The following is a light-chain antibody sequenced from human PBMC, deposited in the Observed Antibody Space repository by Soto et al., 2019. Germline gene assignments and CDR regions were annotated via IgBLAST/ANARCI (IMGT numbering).Light chain of an antibody. CDR2: NVS. V-gene: IGKV2-30*01. Sequence: DVVMTQSPLSLHVTLGQPASISCRSGQSLVNSAGDTCWQWFQQRPGESPRGLINNVSDRDPGVPDRFSGSGSVTDFTLKISRVEAEDVGVYYCMQYVHWPHTFGQGTKLEIK. J-gene: IGKJ2*01. CDR3: MQYVHWPHT. CDR1: QSLVNSAGDTC.